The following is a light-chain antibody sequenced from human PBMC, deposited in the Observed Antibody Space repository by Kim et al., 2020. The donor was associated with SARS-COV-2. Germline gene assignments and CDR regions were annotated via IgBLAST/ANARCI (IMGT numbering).Light chain of an antibody. J-gene: IGKJ4*01. CDR3: QQYYSTPQA. Sequence: DIVMTQSPDSLAVSLGERATINCKSSQSVLYSSNNKNYLAWYQQKPGQPPKLLIYWASTRESGVPDRFSGSGSGTNFTLTINSLQAEDVAVYYCQQYYSTPQAFGGGTKVDIK. CDR1: QSVLYSSNNKNY. V-gene: IGKV4-1*01. CDR2: WAS.